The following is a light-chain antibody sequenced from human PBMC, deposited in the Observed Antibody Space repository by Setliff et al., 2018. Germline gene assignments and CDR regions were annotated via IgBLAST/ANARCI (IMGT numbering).Light chain of an antibody. CDR1: SRDVGGYNF. CDR2: DVT. J-gene: IGLJ3*02. V-gene: IGLV2-14*01. CDR3: LSYTGDTTHAV. Sequence: QSALTQPAAVSGSPGQSIAISCPGTSRDVGGYNFVSWYQQHPDKAPKLLIYDVTVRPSGVSDRFSGSKSGNTASLTISGLQAEDEADYYCLSYTGDTTHAVFGGGTKVTVL.